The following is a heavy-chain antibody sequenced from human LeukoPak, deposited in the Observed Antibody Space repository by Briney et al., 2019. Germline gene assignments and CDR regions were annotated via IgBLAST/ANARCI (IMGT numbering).Heavy chain of an antibody. Sequence: SETLSLTCTVSGGSISSYYWSWIRQPVGKGLELIGRIYTNGTTNYNPSLKSRVTISVDTSKNQFSLKLSSVTAADTAVYYCAREGIIDAFDIWGQGTVVTVSS. CDR1: GGSISSYY. J-gene: IGHJ3*02. V-gene: IGHV4-4*07. CDR2: IYTNGTT. CDR3: AREGIIDAFDI.